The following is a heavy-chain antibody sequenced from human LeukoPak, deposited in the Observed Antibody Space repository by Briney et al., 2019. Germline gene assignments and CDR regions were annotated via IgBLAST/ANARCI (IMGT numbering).Heavy chain of an antibody. D-gene: IGHD3-10*01. V-gene: IGHV5-51*01. J-gene: IGHJ4*02. CDR1: GGSFTKFW. CDR3: ARWTAYGSGSYYNPFDY. Sequence: GESLKISREGSGGSFTKFWIGWVRQMPGKGLELMGIIYPADSDTRYSPSFQGQVTISADKSISTAYLQWSSLKASDTAMYYCARWTAYGSGSYYNPFDYWGQGTLVTVSS. CDR2: IYPADSDT.